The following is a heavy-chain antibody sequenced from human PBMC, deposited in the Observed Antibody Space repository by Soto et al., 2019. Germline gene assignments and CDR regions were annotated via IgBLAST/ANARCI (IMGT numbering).Heavy chain of an antibody. V-gene: IGHV4-59*01. J-gene: IGHJ5*02. CDR2: IYYSGST. CDR3: ARDSFEHQLLGWFDP. Sequence: SETLSLTCTVSGGSISTYYWSWIRQPPGKGLEWIGYIYYSGSTNYNPSLRGRVTISVDTSKSQFSLKLSSVTAADTAVYYCARDSFEHQLLGWFDPWGQGTLVTVSS. CDR1: GGSISTYY. D-gene: IGHD2-2*01.